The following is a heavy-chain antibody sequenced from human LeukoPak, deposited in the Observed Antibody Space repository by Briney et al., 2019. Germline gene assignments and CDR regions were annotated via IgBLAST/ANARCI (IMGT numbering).Heavy chain of an antibody. V-gene: IGHV3-23*02. CDR2: ISGGGSDT. Sequence: GGSLRLSCAVSGFTFSGHGMHWVRQVPGEGLEWVASISGGGSDTYNEDAVKGRFTISRDNYKSTLSLQMNSLRAEDTAVYYCAKGGAYGSGSYCDYWGQGTLVTVSS. CDR3: AKGGAYGSGSYCDY. J-gene: IGHJ4*02. D-gene: IGHD3-10*01. CDR1: GFTFSGHG.